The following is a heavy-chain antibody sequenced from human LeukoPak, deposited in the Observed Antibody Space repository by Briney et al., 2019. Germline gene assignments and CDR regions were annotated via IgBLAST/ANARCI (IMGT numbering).Heavy chain of an antibody. CDR2: ISGSGPTT. D-gene: IGHD3-3*01. CDR3: AKVSSDFWGSYTFAH. V-gene: IGHV3-23*01. J-gene: IGHJ4*02. Sequence: GGSLRLSCAAPGFTFNNYAMSWVRQAPGKGLEWVSVISGSGPTTYYADSVKGRFTISRDNSKNTLFLLMNGLRAEDTAIYYCAKVSSDFWGSYTFAHWGQGTPVTVPS. CDR1: GFTFNNYA.